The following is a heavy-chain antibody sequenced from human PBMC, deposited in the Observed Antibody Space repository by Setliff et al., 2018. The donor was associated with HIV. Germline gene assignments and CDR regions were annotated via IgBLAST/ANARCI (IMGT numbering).Heavy chain of an antibody. CDR2: ISSDGGES. CDR1: GFSSNA. D-gene: IGHD1-26*01. Sequence: PGGSLRLSCAASGFSSNAIYWVRQAPGKGLEWVTVISSDGGESHYADSVRGRFIISSDNSKSTVYLEMNSLTFDDTAMYYCASGHLKVGDAFHIWGQGTMVTVSS. CDR3: ASGHLKVGDAFHI. V-gene: IGHV3-30*01. J-gene: IGHJ3*02.